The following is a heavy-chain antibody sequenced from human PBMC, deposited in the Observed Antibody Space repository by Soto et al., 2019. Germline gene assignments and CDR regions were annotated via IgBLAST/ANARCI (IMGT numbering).Heavy chain of an antibody. J-gene: IGHJ5*02. CDR1: GGSFSGYY. D-gene: IGHD3-3*01. CDR2: INHSEST. V-gene: IGHV4-34*01. CDR3: ARWSDDFWSGLNWFDP. Sequence: PSEPLSLTCAVYGGSFSGYYWSWIRQPPGKGLEWIGEINHSESTNYNPSLKGRVTISVDTSKNQFSLKLSFVTAADTSFFCCARWSDDFWSGLNWFDPWGQGTLVTVSS.